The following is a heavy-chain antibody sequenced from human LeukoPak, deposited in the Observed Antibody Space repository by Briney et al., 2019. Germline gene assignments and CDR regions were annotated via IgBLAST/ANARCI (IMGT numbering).Heavy chain of an antibody. CDR1: GYSFTSYW. CDR3: ARHRGSGSSAPYYYYYMDV. D-gene: IGHD3-10*01. J-gene: IGHJ6*03. V-gene: IGHV5-51*01. Sequence: GESLQISCQGSGYSFTSYWIGWVRQMPGKGLEWMGIIYPGDSDTRYSPSFQGQVTISADKSISTAYLQWSSLKASDTAMYYCARHRGSGSSAPYYYYYMDVWGKGTTVTISS. CDR2: IYPGDSDT.